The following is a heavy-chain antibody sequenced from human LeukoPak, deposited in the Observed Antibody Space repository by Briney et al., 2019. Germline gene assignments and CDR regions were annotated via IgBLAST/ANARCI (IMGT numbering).Heavy chain of an antibody. V-gene: IGHV1-2*02. D-gene: IGHD3-3*01. CDR1: GYTFTGYY. Sequence: ASVKVSCKASGYTFTGYYMHWVRQAPGQGLEWMGWINPNSGGTNYAQKFQGRVTMTRDTSISTAYMELSRLRSDDTAVYYCAKDYDFWSGYWLSWGQGTLVTVSS. CDR2: INPNSGGT. CDR3: AKDYDFWSGYWLS. J-gene: IGHJ4*02.